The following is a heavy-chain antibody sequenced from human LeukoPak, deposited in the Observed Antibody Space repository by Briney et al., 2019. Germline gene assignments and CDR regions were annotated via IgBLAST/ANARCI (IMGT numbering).Heavy chain of an antibody. D-gene: IGHD2-21*02. V-gene: IGHV3-30*18. CDR2: ISYDESNK. Sequence: SCKASGFTFNFYAIHWVRQAPGKGLEWVAFISYDESNKYYADSVKGRFTISRDNSKNTLYLQMNSLRAEDTAVYYCAKPGGAYCGADCYSYYFDFWGQGTLVTVSS. J-gene: IGHJ4*02. CDR1: GFTFNFYA. CDR3: AKPGGAYCGADCYSYYFDF.